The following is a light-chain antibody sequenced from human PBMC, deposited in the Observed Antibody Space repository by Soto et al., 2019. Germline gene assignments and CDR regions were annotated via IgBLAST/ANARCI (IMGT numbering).Light chain of an antibody. V-gene: IGKV1-8*01. CDR2: AAS. J-gene: IGKJ1*01. CDR3: QQYYSYPPWT. CDR1: QGISIY. Sequence: AIRMTQSPSSLSASTGDRVTITCRASQGISIYLAWYQQKPGKAPKLLIYAASTLQSGVPSRFSGSGSGTDVTPTISCLQYEDVSTYYCQQYYSYPPWTFGQGTKVEIK.